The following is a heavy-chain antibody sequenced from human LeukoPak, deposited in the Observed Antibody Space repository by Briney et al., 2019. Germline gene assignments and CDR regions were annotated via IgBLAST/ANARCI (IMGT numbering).Heavy chain of an antibody. J-gene: IGHJ3*02. Sequence: PSETLSLTCAVYGGSFSGYYWNWIRQPPGEGLEWIGEINHSGSTNYNPSLKSRVTISVDTSKNQFSLKLSFISAADTAVYYCARDRYYYDSSGYPLHAFDIWGQGTMVTVSS. V-gene: IGHV4-34*01. CDR1: GGSFSGYY. D-gene: IGHD3-22*01. CDR3: ARDRYYYDSSGYPLHAFDI. CDR2: INHSGST.